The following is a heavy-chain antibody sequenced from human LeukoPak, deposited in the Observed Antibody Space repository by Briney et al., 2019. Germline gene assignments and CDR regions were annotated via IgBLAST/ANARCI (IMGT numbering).Heavy chain of an antibody. CDR1: GVSISDYY. CDR3: ARRPRNTGTNDGPSGLDY. J-gene: IGHJ4*02. V-gene: IGHV4-59*12. Sequence: PSETLSLTCTVSGVSISDYYWRWIRQAPGRGLEWIGDIYYSGSTNYNPSLKSRVTMSVDTSKNQFSLNLSSVTAADTAVYYCARRPRNTGTNDGPSGLDYWGQGTLVTVSS. D-gene: IGHD1-26*01. CDR2: IYYSGST.